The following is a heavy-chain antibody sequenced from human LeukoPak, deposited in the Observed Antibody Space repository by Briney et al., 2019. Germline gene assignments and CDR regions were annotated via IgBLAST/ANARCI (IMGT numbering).Heavy chain of an antibody. J-gene: IGHJ6*02. Sequence: GGSLRLSCAASGFTFRNFWMHWVRQAPGKGLEWVSRSNADETITSYAHSVKGRFTVSRDNAKNTLYLQMTSLRVEDTAVYYGAKDRVDDRSGYYRNFYYGLDVWGLGTTVTVSS. D-gene: IGHD3-22*01. CDR2: SNADETIT. CDR3: AKDRVDDRSGYYRNFYYGLDV. CDR1: GFTFRNFW. V-gene: IGHV3-74*01.